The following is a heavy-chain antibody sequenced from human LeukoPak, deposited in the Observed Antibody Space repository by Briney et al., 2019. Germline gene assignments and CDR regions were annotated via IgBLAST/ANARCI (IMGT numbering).Heavy chain of an antibody. CDR2: ISSSSSYI. V-gene: IGHV3-21*01. CDR3: ARWGSSCPFDY. D-gene: IGHD6-13*01. J-gene: IGHJ4*02. Sequence: PGGSLRLSCAASGCTFSSYSMNWVRQAPGKGLELVSSISSSSSYIYYADSVKGRFTISRDNAKNSLYLQMNSLRAEDTAVYYCARWGSSCPFDYWGQGTLVTVSS. CDR1: GCTFSSYS.